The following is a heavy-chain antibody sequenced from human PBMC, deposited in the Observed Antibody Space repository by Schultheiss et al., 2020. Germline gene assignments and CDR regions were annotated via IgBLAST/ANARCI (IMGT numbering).Heavy chain of an antibody. CDR1: GFTFSSYA. V-gene: IGHV3-23*01. J-gene: IGHJ6*02. CDR2: ISGSGGST. CDR3: ARIPSRYYYYYGMDV. D-gene: IGHD2-21*01. Sequence: GSLRLSCAASGFTFSSYAMSWVRQAPGKGLEWVSAISGSGGSTYYADSVKGRFTISRDNSKNTLYLQMNSLRAEDTAVYYCARIPSRYYYYYGMDVWGQGTTVTGSS.